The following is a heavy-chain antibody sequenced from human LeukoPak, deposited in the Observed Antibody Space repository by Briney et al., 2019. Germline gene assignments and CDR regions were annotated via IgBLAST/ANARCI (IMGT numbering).Heavy chain of an antibody. CDR1: GFTFSSYG. V-gene: IGHV3-33*01. CDR3: ARDKPYVPLDI. Sequence: GGSLRLSRAASGFTFSSYGMHWVRQAPGKGLEWVAVIWYDGSNKYYADSVKGRFTISRDNSKNTLYLQMNSLRAEDTAVYYCARDKPYVPLDIWGQGTMVTVSS. D-gene: IGHD3-16*01. J-gene: IGHJ3*02. CDR2: IWYDGSNK.